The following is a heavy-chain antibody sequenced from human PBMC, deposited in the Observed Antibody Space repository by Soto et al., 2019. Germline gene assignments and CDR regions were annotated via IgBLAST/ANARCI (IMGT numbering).Heavy chain of an antibody. CDR3: AKDSSGYDWVDYYYGMDV. CDR2: ISYDGSNK. Sequence: GGSLRLSCAASGFTFSSYGMHWVRPAPGKGLEWVAVISYDGSNKYYADSVKGRFTISRDNSKNTLYPQMNSLRAEDTAVYYCAKDSSGYDWVDYYYGMDVWGQGTTVTVSS. D-gene: IGHD5-12*01. J-gene: IGHJ6*02. V-gene: IGHV3-30*18. CDR1: GFTFSSYG.